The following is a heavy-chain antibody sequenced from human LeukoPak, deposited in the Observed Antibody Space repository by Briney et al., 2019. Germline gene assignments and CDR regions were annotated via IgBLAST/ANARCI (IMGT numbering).Heavy chain of an antibody. D-gene: IGHD2-15*01. CDR3: ARERTSGGRARDY. Sequence: GASVKVSCKASGYTFIGYYMYWVRQAPGQGLEWMGGINPNSGDTIYAQKFQGRVTMTRDTSISTAHMELSRLRSDDTAVYYCARERTSGGRARDYWGQGTLVTVSS. CDR2: INPNSGDT. V-gene: IGHV1-2*02. CDR1: GYTFIGYY. J-gene: IGHJ4*02.